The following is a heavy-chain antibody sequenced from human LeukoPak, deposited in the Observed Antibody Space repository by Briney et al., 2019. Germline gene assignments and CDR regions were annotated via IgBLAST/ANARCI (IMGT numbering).Heavy chain of an antibody. CDR1: GFTVSSNY. CDR2: IKQDGGEK. J-gene: IGHJ4*02. V-gene: IGHV3-7*03. CDR3: ARGGWNFDA. D-gene: IGHD2-15*01. Sequence: GGSLGLSCAASGFTVSSNYMSWVRQAPGKGLEWVANIKQDGGEKYYVDSVKGRFTISRDNAKNSLYLQMNGLRGEDTAVYSCARGGWNFDAWGQGTLVTVSS.